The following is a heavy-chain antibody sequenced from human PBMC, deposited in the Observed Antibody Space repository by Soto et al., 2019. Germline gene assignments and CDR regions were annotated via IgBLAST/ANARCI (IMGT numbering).Heavy chain of an antibody. CDR1: DASINNDYYY. D-gene: IGHD1-26*01. V-gene: IGHV4-30-4*01. CDR3: ARGGAIADFYFDS. CDR2: IYYTGRT. J-gene: IGHJ4*02. Sequence: PSETLSLTCTVSDASINNDYYYWSWIRQPPGKGLEWIGYIYYTGRTYYNPSLKSRVTISIDTSKDQFSLNLNSLTAADTAVYYCARGGAIADFYFDSWGKGTLVTVS.